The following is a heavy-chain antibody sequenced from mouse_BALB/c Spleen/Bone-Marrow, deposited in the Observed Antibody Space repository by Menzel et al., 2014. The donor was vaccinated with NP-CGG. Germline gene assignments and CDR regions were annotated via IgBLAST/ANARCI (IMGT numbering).Heavy chain of an antibody. D-gene: IGHD2-1*01. CDR2: INYSGST. Sequence: VQLQQSGPSLVKPPQTLSLTCSVTGDSITNGYWNWIRKFPRNKLEYMGYINYSGSTYYNPSLKSRISITRDTSKNQFFLQLNSVTTEDTATYYCVRSGYYGSYPASYWGQGTLVTVSA. CDR1: GDSITNGY. V-gene: IGHV3-8*02. CDR3: VRSGYYGSYPASY. J-gene: IGHJ3*01.